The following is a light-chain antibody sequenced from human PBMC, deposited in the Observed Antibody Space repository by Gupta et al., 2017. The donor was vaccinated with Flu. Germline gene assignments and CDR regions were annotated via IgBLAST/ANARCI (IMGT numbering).Light chain of an antibody. CDR2: CNN. CDR1: SSNIGSNY. CDR3: AAWDDSMSGSV. V-gene: IGLV1-47*02. Sequence: QPVLTQSPSASGTPGQRVTISCSGSSSNIGSNYVYWYKQFPGTDPTLLIYCNNQRPSGVTDRFLGYKAGNYASPETRGRRSEEEADDCCAAWDDSMSGSVFGEGTKLTVL. J-gene: IGLJ2*01.